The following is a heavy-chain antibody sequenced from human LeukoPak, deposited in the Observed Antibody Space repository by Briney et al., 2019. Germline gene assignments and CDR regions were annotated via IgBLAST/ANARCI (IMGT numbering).Heavy chain of an antibody. J-gene: IGHJ4*02. Sequence: SETLSLTCVVSGDSISSSYWWNWVRQPPGKGLEWIGEIFHSGTSHYNSSLKSRVTMSIDKSNNQFSLNLISVTAADTAVYYYARQTGAGLFILPGGQGTLVTVSS. D-gene: IGHD3-3*01. CDR2: IFHSGTS. CDR3: ARQTGAGLFILP. V-gene: IGHV4/OR15-8*01. CDR1: GDSISSSYW.